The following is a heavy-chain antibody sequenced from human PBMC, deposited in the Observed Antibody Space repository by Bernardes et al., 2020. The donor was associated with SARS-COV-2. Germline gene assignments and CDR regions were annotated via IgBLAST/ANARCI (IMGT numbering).Heavy chain of an antibody. V-gene: IGHV4-59*01. D-gene: IGHD6-6*01. Sequence: SETLSLTCTVSGGSNSHYYWNWIRQPPGKGLEWIGYIYSSGSTNYNPSLKSRVTISVDTSKNQFSLRLSSVTAADTAVYYCARHQPYGSSLGWFDPWGQGTLVSVSS. CDR1: GGSNSHYY. J-gene: IGHJ5*02. CDR3: ARHQPYGSSLGWFDP. CDR2: IYSSGST.